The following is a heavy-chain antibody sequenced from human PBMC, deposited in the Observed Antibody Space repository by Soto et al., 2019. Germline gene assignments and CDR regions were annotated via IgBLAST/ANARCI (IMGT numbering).Heavy chain of an antibody. J-gene: IGHJ6*01. Sequence: SLRLSCAASGFTFDDYGMHWVRQAPGKGLEWVSGISWNSGSIGYADSVKGRFTISRDNAKNSLYLQMNSLRAEDTALYYCAKDNSHYGKDVCAQGTSVSVSS. CDR3: AKDNSHYGKDV. V-gene: IGHV3-9*01. D-gene: IGHD4-4*01. CDR1: GFTFDDYG. CDR2: ISWNSGSI.